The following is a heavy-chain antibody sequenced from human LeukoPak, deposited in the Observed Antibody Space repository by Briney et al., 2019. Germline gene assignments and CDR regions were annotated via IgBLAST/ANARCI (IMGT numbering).Heavy chain of an antibody. D-gene: IGHD2-21*02. Sequence: ASVKVSCKASGYTFTSYYMHWVRQAPGQGLEWMGIINPSGGSTSYAQKFQGRVTMTRDTSTSTVYTELSSLRSEDTAVYYCARDRLAYCGGDCYSPSYRYGMDVWGQGTTVTVSS. J-gene: IGHJ6*02. CDR3: ARDRLAYCGGDCYSPSYRYGMDV. CDR1: GYTFTSYY. CDR2: INPSGGST. V-gene: IGHV1-46*01.